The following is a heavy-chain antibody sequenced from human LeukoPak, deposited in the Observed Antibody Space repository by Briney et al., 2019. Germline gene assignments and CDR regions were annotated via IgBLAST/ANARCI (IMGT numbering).Heavy chain of an antibody. J-gene: IGHJ4*02. Sequence: GRSLRLSCAASGFTFSNAWMSWVRQAPGKGLEWVGRIKSKTDGGTTDYAAPVKGRFTISRDDSKNTLYLQMNSLRAEDTAVYYCARHLLDYWGQGTLVTVSS. CDR2: IKSKTDGGTT. V-gene: IGHV3-15*01. CDR3: ARHLLDY. CDR1: GFTFSNAW.